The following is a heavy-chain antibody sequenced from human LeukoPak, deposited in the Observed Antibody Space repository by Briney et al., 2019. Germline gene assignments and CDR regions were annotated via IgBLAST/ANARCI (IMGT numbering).Heavy chain of an antibody. D-gene: IGHD4-17*01. CDR2: ISYDGSNK. Sequence: GGSLRLSCAASGFTFSSYAMHWVRQAPGKGLEWVAVISYDGSNKYYADSVKGRFTISRDNSKNTLYLQMNSLRAEDTAVYYCASDDYENAFDIWGQGTMVTVSS. J-gene: IGHJ3*02. CDR1: GFTFSSYA. CDR3: ASDDYENAFDI. V-gene: IGHV3-30-3*01.